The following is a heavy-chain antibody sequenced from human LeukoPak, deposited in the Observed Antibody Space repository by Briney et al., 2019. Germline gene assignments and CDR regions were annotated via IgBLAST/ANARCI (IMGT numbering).Heavy chain of an antibody. V-gene: IGHV4-31*03. Sequence: SQTLSLTCTVSGGSISSGGYCWSWIRQRPGKGLEWIGFMYYDGSTYSNPSLKSRLTISVDTSKNQFSLKLSSVTAADTAVYYCARGPYYDFWSGYPYMDVWGKGTTVTVSS. CDR1: GGSISSGGYC. CDR3: ARGPYYDFWSGYPYMDV. CDR2: MYYDGST. J-gene: IGHJ6*03. D-gene: IGHD3-3*01.